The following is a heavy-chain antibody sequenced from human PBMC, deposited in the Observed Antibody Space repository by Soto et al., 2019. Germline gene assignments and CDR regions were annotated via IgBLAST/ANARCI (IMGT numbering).Heavy chain of an antibody. CDR2: IYPGDSDT. Sequence: GESLKISCKGSGYIFTNFWIGWVRQMPGKGLEWMGIIYPGDSDTRYSPSFQGQVTISADKSINTAYLQRSSLKASDTAMYYCARRARGADAFDIWGQGTMVTVSS. J-gene: IGHJ3*02. V-gene: IGHV5-51*01. CDR3: ARRARGADAFDI. D-gene: IGHD3-10*01. CDR1: GYIFTNFW.